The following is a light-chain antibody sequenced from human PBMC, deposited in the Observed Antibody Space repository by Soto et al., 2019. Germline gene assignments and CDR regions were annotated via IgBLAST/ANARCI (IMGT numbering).Light chain of an antibody. J-gene: IGKJ1*01. Sequence: IVMTQSPATLSVSPGERATLSCRASQSVSRYLAWYQQKPGQAPRLLIYDASNRATGIPARFSGSGSGTDFTLTISSLEPEDFAVYYCQQRSNWPPITFGQGTKVDIK. V-gene: IGKV3-11*01. CDR2: DAS. CDR3: QQRSNWPPIT. CDR1: QSVSRY.